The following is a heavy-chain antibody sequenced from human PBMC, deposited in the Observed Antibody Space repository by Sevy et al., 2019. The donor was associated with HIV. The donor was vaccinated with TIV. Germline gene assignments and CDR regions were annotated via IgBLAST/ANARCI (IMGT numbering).Heavy chain of an antibody. CDR1: GFTFSSYW. CDR3: ARVILGRAAAGNHY. J-gene: IGHJ4*02. D-gene: IGHD6-13*01. Sequence: GGSLRLSCAASGFTFSSYWMSWVRQAPGKGLEWVANINQDGSEKYYVDSVKGRFTISRDNAKKSLYLQMNSLRAEDTAMYYCARVILGRAAAGNHYWGQGTLVTVSS. V-gene: IGHV3-7*01. CDR2: INQDGSEK.